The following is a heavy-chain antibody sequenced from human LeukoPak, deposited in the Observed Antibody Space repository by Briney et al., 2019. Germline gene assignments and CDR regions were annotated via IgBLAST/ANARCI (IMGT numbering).Heavy chain of an antibody. CDR3: TTGVVVPAAIRANMFDY. CDR1: GFTFSSYG. Sequence: GGSLRLSCAASGFTFSSYGMHWVRQAPGKGLEWVAVISYDGSNKYYADSVKGRFTISRDNSKNTLYLQMNSLKTEDTAVYYCTTGVVVPAAIRANMFDYWGQGTLVTVSS. CDR2: ISYDGSNK. D-gene: IGHD2-2*02. J-gene: IGHJ4*02. V-gene: IGHV3-30*03.